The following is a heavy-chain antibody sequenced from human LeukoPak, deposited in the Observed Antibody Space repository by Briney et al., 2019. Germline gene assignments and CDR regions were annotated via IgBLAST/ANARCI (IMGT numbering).Heavy chain of an antibody. J-gene: IGHJ5*02. CDR3: ARELGYCSSTSCFNWFDP. D-gene: IGHD2-2*01. Sequence: PGGSLRLSCAASGFTFSSYGMHWVRQAPGKGLEWVAFIRYDGSNKYYADSVKGRFTISRDNAKNSLYLQMNSLRAEDTAVYYCARELGYCSSTSCFNWFDPWGQGTLVTVSS. V-gene: IGHV3-30*02. CDR2: IRYDGSNK. CDR1: GFTFSSYG.